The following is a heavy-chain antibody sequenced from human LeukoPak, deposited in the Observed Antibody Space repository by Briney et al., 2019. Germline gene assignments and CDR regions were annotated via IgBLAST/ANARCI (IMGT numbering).Heavy chain of an antibody. D-gene: IGHD6-6*01. J-gene: IGHJ6*03. V-gene: IGHV3-66*02. Sequence: GGSLRLSCAASGFTVSSNYMSWVRQAPGKGLEWVSVIYSGGSTYYADSVKGGFTISRDNSKNTLYLQMNSLRAEDTAVYYCARARGSSSSIFYYYYYMDVWGKGTTVTVSS. CDR3: ARARGSSSSIFYYYYYMDV. CDR1: GFTVSSNY. CDR2: IYSGGST.